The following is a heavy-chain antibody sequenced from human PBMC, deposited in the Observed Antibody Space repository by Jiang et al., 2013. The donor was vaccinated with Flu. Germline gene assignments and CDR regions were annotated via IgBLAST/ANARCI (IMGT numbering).Heavy chain of an antibody. Sequence: QLLESGGGLIQPGGSLRLSCAASGFTVSSNYMSWVRQAPGKGLEWVSVVYSGGSTYYADSVKGRFTISRDNSKNTMYLQMNSLRAEDTAVYYCARGQGVPAAIRFDPWGQGTLVTVSS. CDR3: ARGQGVPAAIRFDP. CDR2: VYSGGST. V-gene: IGHV3-53*01. J-gene: IGHJ5*02. CDR1: GFTVSSNY. D-gene: IGHD2-2*01.